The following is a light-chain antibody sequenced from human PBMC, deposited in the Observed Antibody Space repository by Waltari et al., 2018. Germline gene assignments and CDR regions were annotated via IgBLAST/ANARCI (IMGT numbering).Light chain of an antibody. CDR2: KAS. CDR1: QSVASW. CDR3: QQYNNNSPFA. J-gene: IGKJ3*01. V-gene: IGKV1-5*03. Sequence: RASQSVASWVAWYQQKPGKAPKRLIYKASTLESGVPSRFSGSGSGTEFTLSITSLQPDDFATYYCQQYNNNSPFAFGPGTRVDIK.